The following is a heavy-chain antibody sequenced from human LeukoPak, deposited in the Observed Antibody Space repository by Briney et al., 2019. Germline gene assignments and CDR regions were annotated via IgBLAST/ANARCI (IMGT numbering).Heavy chain of an antibody. V-gene: IGHV3-7*03. J-gene: IGHJ4*02. D-gene: IGHD3-16*01. CDR1: GFTFGSHW. CDR3: TRDIGGGFHDY. Sequence: GGSLRLSCAVSGFTFGSHWMAWFRQAPGKGLEWLTNISPDGRVTNYVDSIKGRFTISRDNSKNSLYLHLNSLRAEDAAFYYCTRDIGGGFHDYWGQGTLITVSS. CDR2: ISPDGRVT.